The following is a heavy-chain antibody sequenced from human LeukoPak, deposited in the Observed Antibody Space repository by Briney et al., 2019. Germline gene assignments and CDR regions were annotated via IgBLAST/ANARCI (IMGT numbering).Heavy chain of an antibody. V-gene: IGHV3-30*04. CDR3: ARGGSSWDFAFDI. Sequence: GGSLRLSCAASRFIFSSYAMHWVRQAPGRGLEWVAVLSYDGSDKYYADSVKGRFTISRDNSRNTLYLQMNSLRTEDTAMYYCARGGSSWDFAFDIWGQGTMVTVSS. CDR2: LSYDGSDK. D-gene: IGHD6-13*01. J-gene: IGHJ3*02. CDR1: RFIFSSYA.